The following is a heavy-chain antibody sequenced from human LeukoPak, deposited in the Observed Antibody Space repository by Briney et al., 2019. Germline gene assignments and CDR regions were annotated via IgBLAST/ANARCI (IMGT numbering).Heavy chain of an antibody. Sequence: GASVKVSCKASGYTFTGYYMHWVRQAPGQGLEWMGWINPNSGGTNYAQKFQGRVTMTRDTSISTAYMELSRLRSDDTAVYYCAVIQYNWNDGPFDYWGQGTLVTVSS. J-gene: IGHJ4*02. V-gene: IGHV1-2*02. CDR3: AVIQYNWNDGPFDY. CDR2: INPNSGGT. D-gene: IGHD1-1*01. CDR1: GYTFTGYY.